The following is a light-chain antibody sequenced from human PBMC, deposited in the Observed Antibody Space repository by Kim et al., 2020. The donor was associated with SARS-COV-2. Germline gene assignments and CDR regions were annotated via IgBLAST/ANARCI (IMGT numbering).Light chain of an antibody. CDR1: SGHSSYA. Sequence: LGASVKLTCTLSSGHSSYAIAWHQQQPEKGPRYLMKLNSDGSHSKGDGIPDRFSGSSSGAERYLTISSLQSEDEADYYCQTWGTVVFGGGTQLTVL. J-gene: IGLJ2*01. CDR2: LNSDGSH. V-gene: IGLV4-69*01. CDR3: QTWGTVV.